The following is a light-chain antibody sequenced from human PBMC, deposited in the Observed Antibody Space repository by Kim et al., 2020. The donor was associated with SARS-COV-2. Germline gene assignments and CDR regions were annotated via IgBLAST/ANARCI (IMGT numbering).Light chain of an antibody. J-gene: IGLJ3*02. CDR2: DVI. CDR3: SSYTGTYTWV. CDR1: SSDVGGYNY. Sequence: GQSITCSCTGTSSDVGGYNYVSWFQQHPGKAPKLIIYDVIKRPSGLSDRFSGSKSGNTASLTISGLRAEDEADYYCSSYTGTYTWVFGGGTQLTVL. V-gene: IGLV2-14*04.